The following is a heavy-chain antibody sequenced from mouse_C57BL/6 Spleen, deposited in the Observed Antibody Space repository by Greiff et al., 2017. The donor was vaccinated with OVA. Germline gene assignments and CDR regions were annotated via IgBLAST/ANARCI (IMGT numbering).Heavy chain of an antibody. V-gene: IGHV1-61*01. CDR1: GYTFTSYW. CDR3: AREGITTVVSFDY. CDR2: IYPSDSGT. D-gene: IGHD1-1*01. J-gene: IGHJ2*01. Sequence: QVQLQQPGAELVRPGSSVKLSCKASGYTFTSYWMDWVKQRPGQGLEWIGNIYPSDSGTHYNQKFKDKATLTVDKSSSTAYMQLSSLTSEDSAVXYCAREGITTVVSFDYWGQGTTLTVSS.